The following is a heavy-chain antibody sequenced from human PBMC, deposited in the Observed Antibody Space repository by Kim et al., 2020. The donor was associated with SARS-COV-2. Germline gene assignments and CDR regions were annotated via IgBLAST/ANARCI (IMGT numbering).Heavy chain of an antibody. CDR1: GFTFSSYA. V-gene: IGHV3-30-3*01. D-gene: IGHD3-3*01. CDR2: ITYDGSNK. CDR3: AKDSDFWRGYYLEY. Sequence: GGSLRLSCAASGFTFSSYAMHWVRQAPGKGLEWVAVITYDGSNKYYADSVKGRFTISRDNSKNTLYLQMNSLRAEDTAVYYCAKDSDFWRGYYLEYWGQG. J-gene: IGHJ4*02.